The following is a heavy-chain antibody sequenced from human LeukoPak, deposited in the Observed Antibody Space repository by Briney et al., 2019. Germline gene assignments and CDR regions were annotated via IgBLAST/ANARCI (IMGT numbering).Heavy chain of an antibody. J-gene: IGHJ6*03. CDR3: ATSLRYFDWLSSPLPYYYYMDV. Sequence: SETLSLTCTVSGGSINNGGYYWSWIRQPPGKGLEWIGYIYHSGSTYYNPSLKSRVTISVGTSKNQFSLKLSSVTAADTAVYYCATSLRYFDWLSSPLPYYYYMDVWGKGTTVTVSS. D-gene: IGHD3-9*01. CDR2: IYHSGST. V-gene: IGHV4-30-2*02. CDR1: GGSINNGGYY.